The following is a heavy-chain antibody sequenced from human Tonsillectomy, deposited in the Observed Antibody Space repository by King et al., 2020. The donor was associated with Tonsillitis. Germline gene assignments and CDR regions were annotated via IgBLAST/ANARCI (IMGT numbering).Heavy chain of an antibody. Sequence: VQLVESGGGLVQPGGSLRLSCAASGFTVSNNYMSWVRQAPGKGLEWVSVIYNGGSTYYADSVKGRFTISRHNSKNTLYLQMNRLRAEDTAVYYCASGAAYYYYGMDVCGQGTTVTVSS. CDR1: GFTVSNNY. V-gene: IGHV3-53*04. D-gene: IGHD1-26*01. CDR2: IYNGGST. J-gene: IGHJ6*02. CDR3: ASGAAYYYYGMDV.